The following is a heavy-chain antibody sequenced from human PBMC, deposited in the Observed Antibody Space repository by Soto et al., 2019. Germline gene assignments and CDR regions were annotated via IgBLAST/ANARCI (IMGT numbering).Heavy chain of an antibody. V-gene: IGHV3-21*01. J-gene: IGHJ4*02. CDR1: GFTFSTYS. CDR3: AKDRGNSNPSEFDC. D-gene: IGHD4-4*01. CDR2: ISSSSSFI. Sequence: PGGSLRLSCAASGFTFSTYSMNWVHQAPGKGLEWVSSISSSSSFIYYADSVKGRFTISRDNAKNSLFLQMNSLRAEDTAVYYCAKDRGNSNPSEFDCWGQGTLVTVSS.